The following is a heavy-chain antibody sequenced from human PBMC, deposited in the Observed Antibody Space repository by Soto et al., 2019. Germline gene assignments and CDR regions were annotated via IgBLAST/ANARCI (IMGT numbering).Heavy chain of an antibody. CDR3: ARGHGEITGGMAG. J-gene: IGHJ6*02. Sequence: GASVKVSCKSSGYRFETYALSWVRQAPGQGLEWMGWISAYTIDTYYAQKFQDRVTMTTDTSTGTAYMELRRLTSDDTAVYYCARGHGEITGGMAGCGQGTTVTV. CDR2: ISAYTIDT. V-gene: IGHV1-18*01. D-gene: IGHD3-16*01. CDR1: GYRFETYA.